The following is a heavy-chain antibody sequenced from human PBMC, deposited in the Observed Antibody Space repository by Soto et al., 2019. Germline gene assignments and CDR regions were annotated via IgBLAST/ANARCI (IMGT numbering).Heavy chain of an antibody. Sequence: GGSLRLSCAASGFTFSSYGMHWIRQTPGKGLEWVAVIRYDGSKISYADSVKGRFTISRDNAKNSLYLQMNWLRAEDTAVYYCAAWPRSKWFDYWGQGTLVTVS. J-gene: IGHJ4*02. CDR2: IRYDGSKI. D-gene: IGHD6-13*01. V-gene: IGHV3-33*03. CDR1: GFTFSSYG. CDR3: AAWPRSKWFDY.